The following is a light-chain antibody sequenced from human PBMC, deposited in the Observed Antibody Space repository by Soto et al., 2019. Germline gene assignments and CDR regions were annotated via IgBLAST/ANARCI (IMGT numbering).Light chain of an antibody. CDR3: QQHHKWPLT. V-gene: IGKV3-15*01. CDR1: ESINNN. J-gene: IGKJ4*01. Sequence: EIVMTQSPATLSVSPGEGATLSCTASESINNNLAWYQQKPGQAPRLLIYAATTRATGFPARFSGSGSGTECTLTISSLQSEDFAVYYCQQHHKWPLTFGGGTKVDIK. CDR2: AAT.